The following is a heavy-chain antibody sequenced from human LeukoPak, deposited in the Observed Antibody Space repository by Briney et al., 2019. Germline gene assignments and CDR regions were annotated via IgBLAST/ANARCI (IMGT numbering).Heavy chain of an antibody. Sequence: ASVKVSCKASGYTFTSYGISWVRQAPGQGLEWMGWISAYNGNTNYAQKFQGRVTMTRDTSISTAYMELSRLRSDDTAVYYCAGLHSSGYVIWGQGTMVTVSS. D-gene: IGHD3-22*01. CDR1: GYTFTSYG. J-gene: IGHJ3*02. V-gene: IGHV1-18*01. CDR3: AGLHSSGYVI. CDR2: ISAYNGNT.